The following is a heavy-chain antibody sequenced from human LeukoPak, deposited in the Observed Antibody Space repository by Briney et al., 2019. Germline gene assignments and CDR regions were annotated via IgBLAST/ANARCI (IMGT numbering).Heavy chain of an antibody. Sequence: GRSLRLSCGASGFTFSSYAMHWVRQAPGKGLEWVAVISYDGSKKYYADSVRGRFTISRDNSKNTLYLQMNSLRAEDTAVYYCARDRCTNGVCYIGYDAFDIWGQGTMVTVSS. CDR1: GFTFSSYA. J-gene: IGHJ3*02. V-gene: IGHV3-30*04. CDR2: ISYDGSKK. CDR3: ARDRCTNGVCYIGYDAFDI. D-gene: IGHD2-8*01.